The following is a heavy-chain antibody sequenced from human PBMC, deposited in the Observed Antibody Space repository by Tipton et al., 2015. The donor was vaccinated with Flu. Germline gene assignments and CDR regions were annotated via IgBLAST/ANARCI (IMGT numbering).Heavy chain of an antibody. V-gene: IGHV4-34*01. CDR1: GGSFSGYY. CDR3: ARGWSGYSSTFDP. D-gene: IGHD5-18*01. Sequence: TLSLTCAVYGGSFSGYYWSWIRQPPGKGLEWIGEINHSGSTNYNPSLKSRVTISVDTSKNQFSLKLSSVTAADTAVYYCARGWSGYSSTFDPWGQGTLVTVSS. J-gene: IGHJ5*02. CDR2: INHSGST.